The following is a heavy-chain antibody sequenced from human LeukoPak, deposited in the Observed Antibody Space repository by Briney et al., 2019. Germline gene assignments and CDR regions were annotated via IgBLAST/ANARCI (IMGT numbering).Heavy chain of an antibody. V-gene: IGHV4-61*02. Sequence: SQTLSLTCTVSGGSISSGSYYWSWIRQPAGKGLEWIGRIYTSGSTNYNPSLKSRVTISVDTSKNQFSLKLSSVTAADTAVYYCAVTGHSYGTTWGQGTLITVSS. D-gene: IGHD5-18*01. J-gene: IGHJ4*02. CDR1: GGSISSGSYY. CDR2: IYTSGST. CDR3: AVTGHSYGTT.